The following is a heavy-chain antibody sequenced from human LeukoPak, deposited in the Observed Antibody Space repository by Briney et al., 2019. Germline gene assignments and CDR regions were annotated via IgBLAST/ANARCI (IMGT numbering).Heavy chain of an antibody. D-gene: IGHD3-10*01. CDR2: ISYDGSNK. J-gene: IGHJ4*02. Sequence: GRPLRLSCAASGFTFSSYGMHWVRQAPGKGLEGVAVISYDGSNKYYADSVKGRFTISRDNSKNTLYLQMNSLRAEDTAVYYCAKGKSRLLWFGELSHWGQGTLVTVSS. V-gene: IGHV3-30*18. CDR1: GFTFSSYG. CDR3: AKGKSRLLWFGELSH.